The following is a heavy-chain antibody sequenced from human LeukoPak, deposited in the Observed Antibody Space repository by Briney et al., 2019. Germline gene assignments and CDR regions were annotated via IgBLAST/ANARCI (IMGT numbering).Heavy chain of an antibody. CDR2: IYYGGST. D-gene: IGHD3-22*01. V-gene: IGHV4-39*01. Sequence: SETLSLTCTVSIGSISSNTYYWDWIRQPPGKGLECIGSIYYGGSTYCNPSLKSRVIISVDTSKNLCSLKLSSVTAADTAVYYCARAYYYASSAFDIWGQGTMVTVSS. CDR1: IGSISSNTYY. J-gene: IGHJ3*02. CDR3: ARAYYYASSAFDI.